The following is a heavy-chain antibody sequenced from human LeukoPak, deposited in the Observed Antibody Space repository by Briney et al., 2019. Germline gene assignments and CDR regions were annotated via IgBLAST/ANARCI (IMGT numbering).Heavy chain of an antibody. CDR1: GFTFSSYG. J-gene: IGHJ5*02. CDR2: IKQDGSEK. CDR3: ARVTMIRGVVNWFDP. Sequence: GGTLRLSCAASGFTFSSYGMSWVRQAPGKGLEWVANIKQDGSEKYYVDSVKGRFTISRDNAKNSLYPQMNSLRAEDTAVYYCARVTMIRGVVNWFDPWGQGTLVTVSS. V-gene: IGHV3-7*01. D-gene: IGHD3-10*01.